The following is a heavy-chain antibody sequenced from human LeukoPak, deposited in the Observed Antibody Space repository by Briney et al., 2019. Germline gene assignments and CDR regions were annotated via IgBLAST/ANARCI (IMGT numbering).Heavy chain of an antibody. Sequence: ASVKVSCKASGYTFTSYDFNWLRQATGQGLEWMGWMNPNSGNTGYAQKFQGRVTMTRNTSISTAYMELSSLRSEDTAVYYCARVPTRYCSSTSCSGHWGQGTLVTVSS. CDR1: GYTFTSYD. J-gene: IGHJ4*02. V-gene: IGHV1-8*01. D-gene: IGHD2-2*01. CDR3: ARVPTRYCSSTSCSGH. CDR2: MNPNSGNT.